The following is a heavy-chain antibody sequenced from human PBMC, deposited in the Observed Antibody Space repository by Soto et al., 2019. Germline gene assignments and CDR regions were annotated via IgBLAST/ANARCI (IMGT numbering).Heavy chain of an antibody. D-gene: IGHD6-13*01. V-gene: IGHV1-3*01. Sequence: ASVKVSCKASGYTFTSYAMHWVRQAPGQRLEWMGWINAGNGSTKYSQKFQGRVTITRDTSASTAYMELSSLRSEDTAVYYCARDRSSYYYYYGMDVWGKGTTVTVSS. J-gene: IGHJ6*04. CDR1: GYTFTSYA. CDR3: ARDRSSYYYYYGMDV. CDR2: INAGNGST.